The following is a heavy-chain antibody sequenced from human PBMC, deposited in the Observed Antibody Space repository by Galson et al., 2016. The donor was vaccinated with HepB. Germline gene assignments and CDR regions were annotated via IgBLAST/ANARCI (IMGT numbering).Heavy chain of an antibody. D-gene: IGHD3-16*01. V-gene: IGHV5-51*01. CDR1: GYKFTSQW. CDR3: ARGTVMGFNWFDP. J-gene: IGHJ5*02. CDR2: IHPADPDS. Sequence: QSGAEVKKPGDSLKISCKGSGYKFTSQWIGWVRQMPGKGLEWMGNIHPADPDSRYSPSFQGQVIFSADKSTNTVHLQWRSLKASDTAIYYCARGTVMGFNWFDPWGQGTLVTVSS.